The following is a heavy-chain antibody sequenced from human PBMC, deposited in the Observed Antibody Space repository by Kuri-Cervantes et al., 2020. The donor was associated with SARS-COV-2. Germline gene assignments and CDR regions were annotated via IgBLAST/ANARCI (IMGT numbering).Heavy chain of an antibody. Sequence: SVKVSCKASGGTFSSYAVTWVRQVPGQGFEWMGRIIPLFGTTIYAQKFRDRVTFTADKSTNTAYMELSSLRSEDTAVYYCARDSGRWSPDYWGQGTLVTVSS. CDR1: GGTFSSYA. D-gene: IGHD1-14*01. CDR2: IIPLFGTT. CDR3: ARDSGRWSPDY. J-gene: IGHJ4*02. V-gene: IGHV1-69*06.